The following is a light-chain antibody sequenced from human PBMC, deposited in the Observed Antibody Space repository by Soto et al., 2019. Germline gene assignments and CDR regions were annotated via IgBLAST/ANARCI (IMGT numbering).Light chain of an antibody. V-gene: IGKV4-1*01. CDR1: QSVLYNSNSKNY. CDR3: QQYGSSRT. Sequence: DIVMTQSPDSLAVSLGERATINCKSSQSVLYNSNSKNYLAWYQQKVGQPPKLLIYWASTRESGVPDRFSGSGSGTDFTLTISRLEPEDFAVYYCQQYGSSRTFGQGTKVDIK. CDR2: WAS. J-gene: IGKJ1*01.